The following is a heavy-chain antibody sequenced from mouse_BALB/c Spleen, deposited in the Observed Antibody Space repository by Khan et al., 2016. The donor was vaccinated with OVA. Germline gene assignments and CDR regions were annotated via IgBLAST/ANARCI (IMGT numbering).Heavy chain of an antibody. V-gene: IGHV3-2*02. CDR3: ARGKYYGYYFDY. D-gene: IGHD1-1*01. Sequence: EVQLQESGPGLVKPSQSLSLTCTVTGYSITSNYAWNWIRQFPGNKLEWMGYISYSDSTSYNPSLKSRISITRDTSQNQFFLQLNSVTTEDTATYYCARGKYYGYYFDYWGQGTTLTVSS. CDR2: ISYSDST. CDR1: GYSITSNYA. J-gene: IGHJ2*01.